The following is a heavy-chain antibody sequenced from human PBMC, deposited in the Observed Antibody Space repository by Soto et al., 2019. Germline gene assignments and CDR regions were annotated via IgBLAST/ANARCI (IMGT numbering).Heavy chain of an antibody. V-gene: IGHV4-39*01. CDR3: VRHRGGWDFDY. CDR2: CYSSGNP. D-gene: IGHD6-19*01. J-gene: IGHJ4*02. CDR1: GGSISTSGYY. Sequence: QLQLQESGPGLVKPSETLSLTCTVSGGSISTSGYYWGWIRQPPGKGLEWVGSCYSSGNPYYNPSIKSRLAIFLDTSKNQFSLKLNSITAADTAVYHCVRHRGGWDFDYWGQGTLVAVSS.